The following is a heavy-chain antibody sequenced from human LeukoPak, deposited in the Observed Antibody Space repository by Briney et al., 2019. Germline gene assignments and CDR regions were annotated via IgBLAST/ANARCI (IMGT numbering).Heavy chain of an antibody. V-gene: IGHV3-66*01. Sequence: GGSLRLSCAAYGFTVSTNYMSWVRQAPGKGLEWVSVIYSGDTTFYADSVRGKFTISRDNSKNTLYLQMNSLRAEDTAVYYCAKGGRIVGATFVDYWGQGTLVTVSS. CDR2: IYSGDTT. D-gene: IGHD1-26*01. J-gene: IGHJ4*02. CDR3: AKGGRIVGATFVDY. CDR1: GFTVSTNY.